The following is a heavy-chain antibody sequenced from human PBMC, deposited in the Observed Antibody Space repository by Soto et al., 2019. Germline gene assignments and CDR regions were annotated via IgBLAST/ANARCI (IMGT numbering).Heavy chain of an antibody. V-gene: IGHV4-34*01. CDR1: GGSFSGYY. CDR3: ARRPFLYSSSSRRKSWYYFDY. CDR2: INHSGST. J-gene: IGHJ4*02. D-gene: IGHD6-6*01. Sequence: SETLSLTCAVYGGSFSGYYWSGIRQPPGKGLEWIGEINHSGSTNYNPSLKSRVTISVDTSKNQFSLKLSSVTAADTAVYYCARRPFLYSSSSRRKSWYYFDYWGQGTLVTVSS.